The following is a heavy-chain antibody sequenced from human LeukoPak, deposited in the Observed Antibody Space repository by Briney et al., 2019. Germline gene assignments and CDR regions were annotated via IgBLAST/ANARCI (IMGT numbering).Heavy chain of an antibody. CDR3: ARDDRYPFDY. J-gene: IGHJ4*02. V-gene: IGHV1-46*01. CDR2: INPNGGST. CDR1: GYSFTSYY. D-gene: IGHD3-16*02. Sequence: ASVKVSCKASGYSFTSYYMHWVRQAPGQGLEWMGIINPNGGSTSYAEKFQGRVTMTRDTSTTTLYMELSSLRSEDTAVYYCARDDRYPFDYWGQGTLVTVSS.